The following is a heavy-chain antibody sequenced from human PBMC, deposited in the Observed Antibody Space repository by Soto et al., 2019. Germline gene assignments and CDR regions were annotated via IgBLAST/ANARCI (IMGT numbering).Heavy chain of an antibody. J-gene: IGHJ6*02. Sequence: SVKVSCKASGGTFSSYAISWVRQAPGQGLEWMGGIIPIFGTANYAQKFQGRVTITAGESTSTAYMELSSLRSEDTAVYYCARDPDSITGTEGGMDVWGQGTTVTVSS. CDR3: ARDPDSITGTEGGMDV. CDR1: GGTFSSYA. CDR2: IIPIFGTA. V-gene: IGHV1-69*13. D-gene: IGHD1-7*01.